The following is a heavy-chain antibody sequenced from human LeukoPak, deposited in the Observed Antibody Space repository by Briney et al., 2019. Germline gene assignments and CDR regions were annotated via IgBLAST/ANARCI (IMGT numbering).Heavy chain of an antibody. J-gene: IGHJ4*02. CDR3: ARHHALQLSSDLDY. D-gene: IGHD5-18*01. V-gene: IGHV4-39*01. CDR2: IYYSGST. Sequence: PSETLSLTCTVSGGSISISSYYWGWIRQPPGKGLEWIGSIYYSGSTYYNPSLKSRVTISVDTSKNQFSLKLSSVTAADTAVYYCARHHALQLSSDLDYWGQGTLVTVSS. CDR1: GGSISISSYY.